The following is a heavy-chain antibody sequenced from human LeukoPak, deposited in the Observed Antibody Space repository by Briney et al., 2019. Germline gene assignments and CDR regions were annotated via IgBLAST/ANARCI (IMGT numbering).Heavy chain of an antibody. CDR3: ARAAGTTLYYFDY. Sequence: PGGSLRLSCAASGFTFSSYWMSWVRQAPGKGLEWVANIKQGGSEKYYVDSVKGRFTISRDNAKNSLYLQMNSLRAEDTAVYYCARAAGTTLYYFDYWGQGTLVTVSS. D-gene: IGHD1-7*01. V-gene: IGHV3-7*01. CDR1: GFTFSSYW. J-gene: IGHJ4*02. CDR2: IKQGGSEK.